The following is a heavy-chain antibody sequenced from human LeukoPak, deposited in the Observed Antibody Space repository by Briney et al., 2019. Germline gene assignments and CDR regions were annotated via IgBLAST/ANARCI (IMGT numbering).Heavy chain of an antibody. D-gene: IGHD2-8*01. Sequence: GGSLRLSCAASGFSFSSYEMNWVRQAPGKGLEWVANIKQDGSEKYYVDSVKGRFTISRDNAKNSLYLQMNSLRAEDTAVYYCAREAVTNGYYFDYWGQGTLVTVSS. CDR1: GFSFSSYE. CDR3: AREAVTNGYYFDY. CDR2: IKQDGSEK. J-gene: IGHJ4*02. V-gene: IGHV3-7*01.